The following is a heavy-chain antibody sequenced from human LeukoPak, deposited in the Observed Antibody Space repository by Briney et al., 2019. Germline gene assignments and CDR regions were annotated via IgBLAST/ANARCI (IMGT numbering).Heavy chain of an antibody. CDR3: AGGRDSFDI. CDR1: GYSLTSGYY. Sequence: SETLSLTCSVSGYSLTSGYYWGWIRPPPGKGLEWVGSIYYIGSPHYNPTLKGRATVSIDTSRNTFSLKLNSLTVADSALYYCAGGRDSFDIWGQGTLATVPS. J-gene: IGHJ3*02. V-gene: IGHV4-38-2*02. CDR2: IYYIGSP.